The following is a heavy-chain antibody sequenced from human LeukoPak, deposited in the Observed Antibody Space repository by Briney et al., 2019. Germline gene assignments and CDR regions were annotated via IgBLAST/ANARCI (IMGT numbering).Heavy chain of an antibody. CDR3: ARVVGATREHAFDI. D-gene: IGHD1-26*01. J-gene: IGHJ3*02. CDR2: ISSSSSYI. V-gene: IGHV3-21*01. CDR1: GFTFSSYS. Sequence: GGSLRLSCAASGFTFSSYSMNWVRQAPGKGLEWVSSISSSSSYIYYADSVKGRFTISRDNAKNSLYLQMNSLRAEDTAVYYCARVVGATREHAFDIWGQGTMVTVSS.